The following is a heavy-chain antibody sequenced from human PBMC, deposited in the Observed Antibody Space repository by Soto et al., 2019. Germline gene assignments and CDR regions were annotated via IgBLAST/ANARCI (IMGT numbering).Heavy chain of an antibody. CDR2: ISYDGSNK. V-gene: IGHV3-30*18. D-gene: IGHD2-15*01. CDR1: GFTFSSYG. CDR3: AKDWGYCSGGSCYTAYGMDV. Sequence: QVQLVESGGGVVQPGRSLRLSCAASGFTFSSYGMHWVRQAPGKGLEWVAVISYDGSNKYYADSVKGRFTISRDNSKYTLYLQMNSLRAEATAVYYCAKDWGYCSGGSCYTAYGMDVWGQGTTVTVSS. J-gene: IGHJ6*02.